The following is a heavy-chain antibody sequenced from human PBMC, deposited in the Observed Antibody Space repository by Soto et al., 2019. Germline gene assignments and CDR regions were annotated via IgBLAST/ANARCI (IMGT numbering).Heavy chain of an antibody. V-gene: IGHV4-39*07. CDR2: IYYSGST. Sequence: PSETLSLTSTVSGYSISSSGYYWGWIRQPPGKGLEWIGSIYYSGSTYYNPSLKSRVTISVDTSKNHFSLKLSSVTAADTAMYYCAREGYGSGSQLYYYYGMDVWGQGTTVTVS. CDR3: AREGYGSGSQLYYYYGMDV. D-gene: IGHD3-10*01. CDR1: GYSISSSGYY. J-gene: IGHJ6*02.